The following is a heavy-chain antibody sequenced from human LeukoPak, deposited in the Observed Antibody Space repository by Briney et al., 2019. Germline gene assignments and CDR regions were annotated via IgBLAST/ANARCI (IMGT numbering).Heavy chain of an antibody. CDR1: GGSISSYY. J-gene: IGHJ4*02. V-gene: IGHV4-59*08. CDR2: IYYSGST. CDR3: ARHRVVRGVYYYFDY. Sequence: PSETLSLTCTVSGGSISSYYWSWIRQPPGKGLEWIGYIYYSGSTNYNPSLKSRVTISVDTSKNQFSLKLSSVTAADTAVYYCARHRVVRGVYYYFDYWGQGTLVTVSS. D-gene: IGHD3-10*01.